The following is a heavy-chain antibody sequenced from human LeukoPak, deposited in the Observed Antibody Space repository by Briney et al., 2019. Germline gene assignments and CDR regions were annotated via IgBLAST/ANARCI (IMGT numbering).Heavy chain of an antibody. D-gene: IGHD3-10*01. V-gene: IGHV3-53*01. CDR2: IYSGGST. CDR1: GFTVSSNY. CDR3: ARDRLWFGELFGWFDP. Sequence: GGSLRLSCAASGFTVSSNYMSWVRQAPGKGLEWVSVIYSGGSTYYADSVKGRFTISRDNSKNTLYLQMNSLRAEDTAVYYCARDRLWFGELFGWFDPWGQGTLVTVSS. J-gene: IGHJ5*02.